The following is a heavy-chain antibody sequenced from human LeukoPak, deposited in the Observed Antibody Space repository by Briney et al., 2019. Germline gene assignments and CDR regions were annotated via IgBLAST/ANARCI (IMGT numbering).Heavy chain of an antibody. CDR3: ARDPSFSRGFNFVLSS. CDR2: ISHDGRRK. CDR1: GFTFDTYS. J-gene: IGHJ5*02. V-gene: IGHV3-30*04. Sequence: GGPLRLSCAASGFTFDTYSFHWVRQAPGGGLDWVALISHDGRRKYYGDAVKGQFTISRDDSKNTLSLQMSSLRTEDSSVYYCARDPSFSRGFNFVLSSWGQGTLVTVSS. D-gene: IGHD5-12*01.